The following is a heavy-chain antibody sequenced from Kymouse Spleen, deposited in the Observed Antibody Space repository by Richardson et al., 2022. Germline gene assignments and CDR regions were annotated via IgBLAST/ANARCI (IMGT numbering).Heavy chain of an antibody. V-gene: IGHV4-34*01. J-gene: IGHJ4*02. D-gene: IGHD6-6*01. CDR2: INHSGST. Sequence: QVQLQQWGAGLLKPSETLSLTCAVYGGSFSGYYWSWIRQPPGKGLEWIGEINHSGSTNYNPSLKSRVTISVDTSKNQFSLKLSSVTAADTAVYYCAASYSSSPDYWGQGTLVTVSS. CDR1: GGSFSGYY. CDR3: AASYSSSPDY.